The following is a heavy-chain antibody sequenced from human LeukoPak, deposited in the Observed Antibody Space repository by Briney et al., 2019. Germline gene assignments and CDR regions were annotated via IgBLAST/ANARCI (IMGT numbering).Heavy chain of an antibody. V-gene: IGHV3-72*01. J-gene: IGHJ4*02. CDR1: GFTFSDHY. CDR2: TRNKANSYTT. CDR3: ALTVTLDY. Sequence: GGSLRLPCAASGFTFSDHYMDWVRQAPGKELEWVGRTRNKANSYTTEYAASVKGRFTISRDDSKNSLYLQMNSLKTEDTAVYYCALTVTLDYWGQGTLVTVSS. D-gene: IGHD4-17*01.